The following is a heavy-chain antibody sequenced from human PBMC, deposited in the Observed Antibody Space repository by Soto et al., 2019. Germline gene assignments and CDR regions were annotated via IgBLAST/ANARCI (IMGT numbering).Heavy chain of an antibody. V-gene: IGHV1-69*13. CDR1: GGTFSSYA. J-gene: IGHJ6*02. Sequence: ASVKVSCKASGGTFSSYAISWVRQAPGQGLEWMGGIIPIFGTANYAQKFQGRVTITADESTSTAYMELSSLRSEDTAVYYCARTYYYDSSGYQDQVYYYGMDVWGQGTTVTVSS. D-gene: IGHD3-22*01. CDR2: IIPIFGTA. CDR3: ARTYYYDSSGYQDQVYYYGMDV.